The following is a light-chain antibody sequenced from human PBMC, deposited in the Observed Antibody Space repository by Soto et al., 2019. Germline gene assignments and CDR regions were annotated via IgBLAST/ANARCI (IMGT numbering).Light chain of an antibody. V-gene: IGKV1-5*01. CDR3: QQYNSYSPWT. Sequence: DIQLTQSHSTLSASILDRVPIXWRASQSISNWLAWLQQKPGKAPKVLIFDASNLGSGVPSRFSGSGSGTEFTLTISSLQPGDFGNYYCQQYNSYSPWTFGQGTKVDIK. J-gene: IGKJ1*01. CDR2: DAS. CDR1: QSISNW.